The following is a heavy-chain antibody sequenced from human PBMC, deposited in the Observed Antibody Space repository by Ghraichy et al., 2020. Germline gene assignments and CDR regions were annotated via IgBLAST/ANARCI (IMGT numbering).Heavy chain of an antibody. Sequence: SQTLSLTCTVSGGSISSGSYYWSWIRQPAGKGLEWIGRIYTSGSTNYNPSLKSRVTMSVDTSKNQFSLKLSSVTAADTAVYYCAREYSSSWYKYFDIWGQGTMVTVSS. CDR3: AREYSSSWYKYFDI. CDR1: GGSISSGSYY. D-gene: IGHD6-13*01. J-gene: IGHJ3*02. CDR2: IYTSGST. V-gene: IGHV4-61*02.